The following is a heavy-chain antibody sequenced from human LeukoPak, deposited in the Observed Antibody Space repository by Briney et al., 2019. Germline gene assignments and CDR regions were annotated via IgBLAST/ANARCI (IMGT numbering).Heavy chain of an antibody. J-gene: IGHJ4*02. CDR2: ISSNGDST. CDR1: RFTFSNYA. CDR3: ARGRGSYSLDY. Sequence: GGSLRLSCAASRFTFSNYAMHWVRQAPGKGLEYVSTISSNGDSTYYANSVKGRFTISRDNSKNTLYPQMGSLRAEDMAVYYCARGRGSYSLDYWGQGTLVTVSS. D-gene: IGHD1-26*01. V-gene: IGHV3-64*01.